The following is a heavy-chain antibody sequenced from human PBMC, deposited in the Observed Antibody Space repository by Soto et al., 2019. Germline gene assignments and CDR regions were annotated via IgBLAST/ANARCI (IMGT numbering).Heavy chain of an antibody. CDR2: ISWNSGSI. J-gene: IGHJ4*02. CDR1: GFTFDDYA. V-gene: IGHV3-9*01. D-gene: IGHD6-13*01. Sequence: EVQLVESGGGLVQPGRSLRLSCAASGFTFDDYAMHWVRQAPGKGLEWVSGISWNSGSIGYADSVKGRFTISRDNAKNSLYLQMNSLRAEDTALYYCAKGSISWYTGYYFDYWGQGTLVTVSS. CDR3: AKGSISWYTGYYFDY.